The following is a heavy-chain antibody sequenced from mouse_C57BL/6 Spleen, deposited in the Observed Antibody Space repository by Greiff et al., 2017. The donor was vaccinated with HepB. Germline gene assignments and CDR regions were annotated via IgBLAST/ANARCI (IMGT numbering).Heavy chain of an antibody. CDR3: TRYDYYGSSPFDY. Sequence: EVQLQQSGTVLARPGASVKMSCKTSGYTFTSYWMHWVKQRPGQGLEWIGAIYPGNSDTSYNQKFKGKAKLTAVTSASTAYMELSSLTNEDSAVYYCTRYDYYGSSPFDYWGQGTTLTVSS. D-gene: IGHD1-1*01. CDR1: GYTFTSYW. J-gene: IGHJ2*01. V-gene: IGHV1-5*01. CDR2: IYPGNSDT.